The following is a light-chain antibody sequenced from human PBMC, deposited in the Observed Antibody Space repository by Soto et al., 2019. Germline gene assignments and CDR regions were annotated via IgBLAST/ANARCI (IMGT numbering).Light chain of an antibody. Sequence: QSVLTQPASVSGSPGQSITISCTGTSSDVGGYNYVSWYQQHPGKAPKLMIYEVSNRPSGVSNRFSGSKSGNTASLTISGLQAEDEPDYYCSSYTSSSTLWVFGGGTKLTVL. CDR2: EVS. CDR3: SSYTSSSTLWV. V-gene: IGLV2-14*01. CDR1: SSDVGGYNY. J-gene: IGLJ3*02.